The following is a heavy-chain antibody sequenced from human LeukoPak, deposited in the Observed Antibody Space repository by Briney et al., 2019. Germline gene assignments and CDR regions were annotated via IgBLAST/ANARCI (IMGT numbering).Heavy chain of an antibody. CDR1: GYSFASYA. Sequence: GASVKVSCKASGYSFASYAITWVRQAPGKGLDWMGWISLYNPKTNYAQKLQGRVTMTTDRSTNTAYMELNSLTTDDTAVYYCARLGVAGDPSSAEYFQHWGQGTLLTVSS. V-gene: IGHV1-18*01. J-gene: IGHJ1*01. CDR2: ISLYNPKT. D-gene: IGHD6-19*01. CDR3: ARLGVAGDPSSAEYFQH.